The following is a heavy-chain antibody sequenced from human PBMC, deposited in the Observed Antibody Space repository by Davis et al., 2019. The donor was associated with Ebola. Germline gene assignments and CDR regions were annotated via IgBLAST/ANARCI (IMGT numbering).Heavy chain of an antibody. CDR1: GYTFTSYY. D-gene: IGHD2-15*01. Sequence: ASVKVSCKASGYTFTSYYMHWVRQAPGQGLEWMGWMNPDSGNTGYAQKFQGRVTMTRDTSITTAYMELSSLSSDDTAVYYCTRGIARRRSGSWFDPWGQGTPVTVSS. CDR2: MNPDSGNT. V-gene: IGHV1-8*02. CDR3: TRGIARRRSGSWFDP. J-gene: IGHJ5*02.